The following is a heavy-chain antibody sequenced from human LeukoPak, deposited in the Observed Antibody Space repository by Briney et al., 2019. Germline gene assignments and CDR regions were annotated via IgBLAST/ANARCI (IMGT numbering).Heavy chain of an antibody. CDR2: ISSNGGST. Sequence: GGSLRLSCAASGFTFSSYAMHWVRQAPGKGLEYVSAISSNGGSTYYANSVKGRFTISRDNSKNTLYLQMGSLRAEDMAVYYCARDSASCYLGRCYFDYWGQGTLVTVSS. D-gene: IGHD2-2*01. CDR1: GFTFSSYA. J-gene: IGHJ4*02. V-gene: IGHV3-64*01. CDR3: ARDSASCYLGRCYFDY.